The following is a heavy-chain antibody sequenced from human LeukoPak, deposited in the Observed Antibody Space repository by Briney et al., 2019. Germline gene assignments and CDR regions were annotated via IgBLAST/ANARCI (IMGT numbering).Heavy chain of an antibody. J-gene: IGHJ4*02. CDR2: IIPILGIA. CDR1: GGTFSSYA. V-gene: IGHV1-69*04. CDR3: ARARRYYGPGDQPDY. Sequence: ASVTVSCKASGGTFSSYAISWVRQAPGQGLEWMGRIIPILGIANYAQKFQGRVTITADKSTSTAYMELSSLRSEDTAVYYCARARRYYGPGDQPDYWGQGTLVTVSS. D-gene: IGHD3-10*01.